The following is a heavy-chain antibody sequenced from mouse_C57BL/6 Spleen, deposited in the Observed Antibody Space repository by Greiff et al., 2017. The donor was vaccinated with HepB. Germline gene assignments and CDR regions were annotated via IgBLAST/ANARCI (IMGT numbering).Heavy chain of an antibody. CDR3: ARKGVYYGSRVDWYFDV. CDR1: GYAFSSSW. D-gene: IGHD1-1*01. CDR2: IYPGDGDT. Sequence: VQLQQSGPELVKPGASVKISCKASGYAFSSSWMNWVKQRPGKGLEWIGRIYPGDGDTNYNGKFKGKATLTADKSSSTAYMQLSSLTSEDSAVYFCARKGVYYGSRVDWYFDVWGTGTTVTVSS. V-gene: IGHV1-82*01. J-gene: IGHJ1*03.